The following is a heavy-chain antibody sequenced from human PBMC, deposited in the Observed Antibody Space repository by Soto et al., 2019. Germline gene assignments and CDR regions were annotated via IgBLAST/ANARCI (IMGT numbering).Heavy chain of an antibody. J-gene: IGHJ6*02. CDR3: ARVSYYGSGSYPTEYYYYGMDV. CDR1: GFTFSSYG. Sequence: GGSLRLSCAASGFTFSSYGIHWVRQAPGKGLEWVAVISYDGRNEQYADSVKGRFTIARDNSKNTLYLQMDSLRAEDTAVYYCARVSYYGSGSYPTEYYYYGMDVWGQGTTVTVSS. V-gene: IGHV3-30*03. CDR2: ISYDGRNE. D-gene: IGHD3-10*01.